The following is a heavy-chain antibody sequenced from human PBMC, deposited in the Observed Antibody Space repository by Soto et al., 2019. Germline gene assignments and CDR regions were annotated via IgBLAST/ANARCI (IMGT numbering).Heavy chain of an antibody. Sequence: QLQLPESGPGLVKPSETLSLTCTVSGGSISSTNYYCGWIRQPPGKGLERIGTVHDSGSNYYNSSLKRRDTTSVDTSQHQYSRELTDVTAADTEVYNCATLPHYGDPKAGVWGQGTLVTVAS. CDR3: ATLPHYGDPKAGV. V-gene: IGHV4-39*01. CDR2: VHDSGSN. D-gene: IGHD4-17*01. J-gene: IGHJ4*02. CDR1: GGSISSTNYY.